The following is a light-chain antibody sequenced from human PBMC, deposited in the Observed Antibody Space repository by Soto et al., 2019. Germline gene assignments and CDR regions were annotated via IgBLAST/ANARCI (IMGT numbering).Light chain of an antibody. CDR2: DAS. CDR3: QQRSNWPRT. J-gene: IGKJ1*01. V-gene: IGKV3D-20*02. CDR1: QSVSSSY. Sequence: EIVLTQSPGTLSFSPGERATLCCRASQSVSSSYLAWYQQKPGQAPRLLIYDASNRATGIPARFSGSGSGTDFTLTISSLEPEDFAVYYCQQRSNWPRTFGQGTKVDIK.